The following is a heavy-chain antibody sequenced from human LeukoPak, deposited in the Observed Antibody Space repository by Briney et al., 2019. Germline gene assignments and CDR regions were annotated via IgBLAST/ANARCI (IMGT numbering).Heavy chain of an antibody. CDR1: GGSISSYY. CDR2: IYTSGST. J-gene: IGHJ4*02. Sequence: NASETLSLTCTVSGGSISSYYWSWIRQPAGKGLEWIGRIYTSGSTNYNPSLKSRVTTSVDTSKNQFSLKLSSVTAADTAVYYCARHYDILTGYYSYFDYWGQGTLVTVSS. D-gene: IGHD3-9*01. CDR3: ARHYDILTGYYSYFDY. V-gene: IGHV4-4*07.